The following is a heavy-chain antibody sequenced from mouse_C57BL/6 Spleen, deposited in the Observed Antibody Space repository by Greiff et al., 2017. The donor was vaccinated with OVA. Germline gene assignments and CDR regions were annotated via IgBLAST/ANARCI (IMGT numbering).Heavy chain of an antibody. CDR1: GFTFSSYA. V-gene: IGHV5-4*01. CDR2: ISDGGSYT. CDR3: ARDNYGSLYYFDY. Sequence: EVQRVESGGGLVKPGGSLKLSCAASGFTFSSYAMSWVRQTPEKRLEWVATISDGGSYTYYPDNVQGRFTISRDNAKNNLYLQMSHLKSEDTAMYYCARDNYGSLYYFDYWGQGTTLTVSS. J-gene: IGHJ2*01. D-gene: IGHD1-1*01.